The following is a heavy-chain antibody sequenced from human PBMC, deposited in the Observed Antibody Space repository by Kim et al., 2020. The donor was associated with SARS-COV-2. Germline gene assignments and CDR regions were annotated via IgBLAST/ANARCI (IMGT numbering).Heavy chain of an antibody. V-gene: IGHV3-23*01. CDR1: GFTFSNNG. CDR2: ISVNGDST. Sequence: GGSLRLSCAASGFTFSNNGMTWVRQAPGKGLEWISGISVNGDSTSHVDSEKGRFTSSRDNSKNTLYLQMNSLRAEDTAVYYCAIGPRSSWSLWGQGTLVT. D-gene: IGHD6-13*01. CDR3: AIGPRSSWSL. J-gene: IGHJ4*02.